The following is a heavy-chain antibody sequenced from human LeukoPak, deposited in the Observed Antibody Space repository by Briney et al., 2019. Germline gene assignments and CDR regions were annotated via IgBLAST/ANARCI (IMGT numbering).Heavy chain of an antibody. D-gene: IGHD6-19*01. CDR2: IYYSGST. Sequence: TSETLSLTCTVSGVSISSYYWSWIRQPPGKGLEWIGYIYYSGSTNYNPSLKSRVTISVDTSKNQFSLKLSSVTAADTAVYYCAREGRGSGWYDYWGQGTLVTVSS. V-gene: IGHV4-59*01. J-gene: IGHJ4*02. CDR1: GVSISSYY. CDR3: AREGRGSGWYDY.